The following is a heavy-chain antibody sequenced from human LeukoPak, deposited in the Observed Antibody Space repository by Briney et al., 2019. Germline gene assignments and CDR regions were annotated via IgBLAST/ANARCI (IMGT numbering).Heavy chain of an antibody. CDR3: ARSSGGWYDY. CDR1: GLTFSNYA. CDR2: ITSNGGNT. V-gene: IGHV3-64*02. Sequence: PGGSLRLSCAASGLTFSNYAMHWVRQAPGKGLEVVSAITSNGGNTFYADSVKDRFTISRDNSKNTLYLQMGSLRGEDMAVYYCARSSGGWYDYWGQGTLVTVSS. D-gene: IGHD6-19*01. J-gene: IGHJ4*02.